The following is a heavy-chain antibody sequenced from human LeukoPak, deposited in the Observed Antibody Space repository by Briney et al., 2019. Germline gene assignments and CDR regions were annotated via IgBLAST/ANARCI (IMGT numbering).Heavy chain of an antibody. Sequence: PGGSLRLSCAASGFTFSTYGIHWVRQAPGKGLEWVAVISYDGNNEYYADSVKGRFTISRDNSKNTLYLQMNSLRAEDTAVYYCAKVVPTRYSSSSDDYYYYMDVWGKGTTVTVSS. V-gene: IGHV3-30*18. D-gene: IGHD6-6*01. CDR1: GFTFSTYG. J-gene: IGHJ6*03. CDR2: ISYDGNNE. CDR3: AKVVPTRYSSSSDDYYYYMDV.